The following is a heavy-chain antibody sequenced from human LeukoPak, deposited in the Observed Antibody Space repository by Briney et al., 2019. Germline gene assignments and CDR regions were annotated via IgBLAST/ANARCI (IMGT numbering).Heavy chain of an antibody. D-gene: IGHD1-26*01. CDR1: GFTFSSYA. J-gene: IGHJ4*02. V-gene: IGHV3-23*01. Sequence: PGGSLRLSCAASGFTFSSYAMSWVRQAPGKGLEWVSAISGSGGSTYCADSVKGRFTISRDNSKNTLYLQMNSLRAEDTAVYYCAKEGVGSGSYYSPYYFDYWGQGTLVTVSS. CDR2: ISGSGGST. CDR3: AKEGVGSGSYYSPYYFDY.